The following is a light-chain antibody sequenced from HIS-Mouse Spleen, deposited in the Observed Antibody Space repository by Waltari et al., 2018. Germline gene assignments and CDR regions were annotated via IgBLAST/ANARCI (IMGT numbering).Light chain of an antibody. Sequence: DIPLTPSPSFLSASVGDRVPITCRASPGISSYLAWYQQNPGNAPKLLIYAASTLQSGVPSRVTGSGSGTEATLTSSSLQPEDFATYYCQQRNSYPPTFGQGTKVEIK. CDR3: QQRNSYPPT. CDR2: AAS. V-gene: IGKV1-9*01. J-gene: IGKJ1*01. CDR1: PGISSY.